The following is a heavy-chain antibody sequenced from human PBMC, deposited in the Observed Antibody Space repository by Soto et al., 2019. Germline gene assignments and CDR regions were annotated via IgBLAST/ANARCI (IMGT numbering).Heavy chain of an antibody. CDR2: ISSSSGYT. J-gene: IGHJ6*02. CDR1: GFTFSSYS. D-gene: IGHD3-16*01. CDR3: AKFVNPRMLSRGTMDV. Sequence: PGGSLRLSCAASGFTFSSYSMNWVRQAQGKGLESVSAISSSSGYTYYADSVKGRFTNSRDNSKNTLYLQMNSLRAEDTAVYYCAKFVNPRMLSRGTMDVWGQGTTVTVSS. V-gene: IGHV3-23*01.